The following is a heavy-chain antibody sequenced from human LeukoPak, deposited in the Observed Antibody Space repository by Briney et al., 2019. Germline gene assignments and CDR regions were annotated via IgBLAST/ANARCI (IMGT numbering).Heavy chain of an antibody. CDR2: ISGSSSHT. V-gene: IGHV3-48*03. CDR3: ARGGGAPDY. Sequence: PGGSLRLSCAASGFTFSSYEMNWVRQAPGKGLEWVSYISGSSSHTNYADSVKGRFTISRDNAKNSLYLQMNSLRAEDTAVYFCARGGGAPDYWGQGTLVTVSS. J-gene: IGHJ4*02. CDR1: GFTFSSYE. D-gene: IGHD3-16*01.